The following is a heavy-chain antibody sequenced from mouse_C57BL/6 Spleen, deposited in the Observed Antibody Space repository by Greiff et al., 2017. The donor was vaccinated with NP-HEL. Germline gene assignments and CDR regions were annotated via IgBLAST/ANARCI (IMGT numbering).Heavy chain of an antibody. Sequence: VQLKESGGGLVKPGGSLKLSCAASGFTFSDYGMHWVRQAPEKGLEWVAYISSGSSTIYYADTVKGRFTISRDNAKNTLFLQMTSLRSEDTAMYYCARGALRQYYFDYWGQGTTLTVSS. J-gene: IGHJ2*01. CDR3: ARGALRQYYFDY. V-gene: IGHV5-17*01. CDR1: GFTFSDYG. CDR2: ISSGSSTI. D-gene: IGHD1-2*01.